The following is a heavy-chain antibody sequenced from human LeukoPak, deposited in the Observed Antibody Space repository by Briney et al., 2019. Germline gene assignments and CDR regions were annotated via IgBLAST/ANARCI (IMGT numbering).Heavy chain of an antibody. Sequence: PGGSLRLSCAASGFPFSRGYITWVRQAPGKGLEWVSIIYSGGTTNCADSVKGRFTISRDNSKNTLYLQMNNLRAEDTAVYYCATDASASYGLDVWGQGTTVTVSS. V-gene: IGHV3-66*01. D-gene: IGHD3-10*01. CDR3: ATDASASYGLDV. CDR1: GFPFSRGY. J-gene: IGHJ6*02. CDR2: IYSGGTT.